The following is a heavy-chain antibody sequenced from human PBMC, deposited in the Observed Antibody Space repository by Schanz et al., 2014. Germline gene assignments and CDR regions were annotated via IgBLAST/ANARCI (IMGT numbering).Heavy chain of an antibody. CDR3: AKSQGSSFDS. V-gene: IGHV3-23*01. D-gene: IGHD6-13*01. Sequence: EVHLLESGGGLVEPGGSLRLSCATSGFFFNIFAVSWVRQAPGKGLEWVSSFNDAGVNKYYAGSVKGRFTISSDNAKSTLYLQMSSQRAEDTDVYYCAKSQGSSFDSWGQGTLVTVSS. CDR1: GFFFNIFA. J-gene: IGHJ4*02. CDR2: FNDAGVNK.